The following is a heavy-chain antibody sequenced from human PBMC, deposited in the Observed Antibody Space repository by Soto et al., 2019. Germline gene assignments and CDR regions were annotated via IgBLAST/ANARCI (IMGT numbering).Heavy chain of an antibody. J-gene: IGHJ4*02. Sequence: QVQLVESGGGVVQPGRSLRLYYAASGFTFSVYGIHWVRQAPGKGLEWVAVIWSDGSHKYYADSVKGRFTISRDNSKNTLYLQMNSLRAVDTAVYYCARASGPFDYWGQGTLVTVSS. V-gene: IGHV3-33*01. CDR2: IWSDGSHK. CDR1: GFTFSVYG. D-gene: IGHD2-8*02. CDR3: ARASGPFDY.